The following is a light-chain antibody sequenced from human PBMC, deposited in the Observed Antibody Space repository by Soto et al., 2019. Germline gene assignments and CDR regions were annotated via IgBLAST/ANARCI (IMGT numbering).Light chain of an antibody. CDR3: QSYDSRLSGYV. CDR1: SSNIGAGYD. J-gene: IGLJ1*01. V-gene: IGLV1-40*01. Sequence: QSVLTQAPSVSGAPGQRVTISCTGSSSNIGAGYDVQWYQQLPRTAPKLLIYGNSNRPSGVPDRFSGSKSDTSASLAITGLQAEDEADYYCQSYDSRLSGYVFGTGTKVTVL. CDR2: GNS.